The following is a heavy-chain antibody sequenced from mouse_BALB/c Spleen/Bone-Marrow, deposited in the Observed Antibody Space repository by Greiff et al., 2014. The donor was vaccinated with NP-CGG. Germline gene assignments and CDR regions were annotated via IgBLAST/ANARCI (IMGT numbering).Heavy chain of an antibody. CDR2: ITYDGSN. J-gene: IGHJ2*01. Sequence: EVQLQQSGPGLVKPSQSLSLTCSVTGYSITSGYYWNWIRQFPGNKLEWMGYITYDGSNNYNPSLKNRISITRDTSKNQFFLKLNSVTTEDTATYYCARRGYGNLDYWGQGTPLTVSS. CDR3: ARRGYGNLDY. D-gene: IGHD2-10*02. CDR1: GYSITSGYY. V-gene: IGHV3-6*02.